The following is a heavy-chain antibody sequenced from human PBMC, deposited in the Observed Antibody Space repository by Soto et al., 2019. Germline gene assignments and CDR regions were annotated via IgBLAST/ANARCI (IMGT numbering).Heavy chain of an antibody. CDR1: GFLFTDYY. Sequence: PGGSLRLSCTASGFLFTDYYMGWIRQPPGKGLEWLASIDGSSDYTNSADFVKGRFTISRDNAKNSVFLQMNNLRADDTAVYYCARDLRFSSTNYFDFWGRGTLVTVSS. CDR3: ARDLRFSSTNYFDF. J-gene: IGHJ4*02. D-gene: IGHD2-8*01. V-gene: IGHV3-11*06. CDR2: IDGSSDYT.